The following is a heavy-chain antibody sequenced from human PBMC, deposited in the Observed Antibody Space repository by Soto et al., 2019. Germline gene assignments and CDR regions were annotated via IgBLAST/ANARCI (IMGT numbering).Heavy chain of an antibody. V-gene: IGHV1-3*01. Sequence: QVQLVQSGAEVKKPGASVKVPCKASGYTFFTYAMHWVRQAPGQRLEWMGWINAGNGNTKYSQKFQGRVTITRDTSASTAYMQLSSLRSEDTAVYYCARGPGGPDGPGDYWGQGTLVTVSS. CDR3: ARGPGGPDGPGDY. D-gene: IGHD2-15*01. J-gene: IGHJ4*02. CDR1: GYTFFTYA. CDR2: INAGNGNT.